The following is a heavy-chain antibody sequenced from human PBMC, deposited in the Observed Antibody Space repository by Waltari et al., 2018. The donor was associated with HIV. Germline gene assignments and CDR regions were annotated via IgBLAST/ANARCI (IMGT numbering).Heavy chain of an antibody. J-gene: IGHJ4*02. V-gene: IGHV3-23*04. D-gene: IGHD3-10*01. Sequence: EVQLVESGGAWVQPGGSHRLSCAASGFTFNTYSLNWVRQVPGKGLEWVSGSSGSGFTAYYTDSVMGRFTISRDNSKNTLYLQMDSLRAEDTAIYFCARPMLRGVISHPVGPPLDFWGQGALVIVSS. CDR2: SSGSGFTA. CDR1: GFTFNTYS. CDR3: ARPMLRGVISHPVGPPLDF.